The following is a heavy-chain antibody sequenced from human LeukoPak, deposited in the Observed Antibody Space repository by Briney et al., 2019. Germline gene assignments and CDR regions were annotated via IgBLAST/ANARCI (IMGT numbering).Heavy chain of an antibody. CDR3: ARSGLLWFGESHNTSRGTDV. Sequence: SQTLSLTCAISGDSVSSNSAAWNWIRQSPSRGLEWLGRTYYRSKWYNDYAVSVKSRITINPDTSKNQFSLQLNSVTPEDTAVYYCARSGLLWFGESHNTSRGTDVWGQGTTVTVSS. CDR1: GDSVSSNSAA. CDR2: TYYRSKWYN. V-gene: IGHV6-1*01. J-gene: IGHJ6*02. D-gene: IGHD3-10*01.